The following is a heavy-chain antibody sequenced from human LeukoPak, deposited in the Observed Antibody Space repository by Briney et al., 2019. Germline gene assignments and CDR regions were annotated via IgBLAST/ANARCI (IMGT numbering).Heavy chain of an antibody. CDR3: ARRAGDYSHPYDY. Sequence: PGGSLRLSCAASGFTFSSYWMSWVRQAPGKGLEWVSSISSSSSYTYYADSVKGRFTISRDNSKNTVHLQMNSLRAEDTAMYYCARRAGDYSHPYDYWGQGTLVTVSS. V-gene: IGHV3-21*04. CDR2: ISSSSSYT. D-gene: IGHD3-22*01. CDR1: GFTFSSYW. J-gene: IGHJ4*02.